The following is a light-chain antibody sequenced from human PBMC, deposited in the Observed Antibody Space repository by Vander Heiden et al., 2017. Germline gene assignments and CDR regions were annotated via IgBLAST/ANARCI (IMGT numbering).Light chain of an antibody. Sequence: IQMTPSPSSLSASVGDRVTISCRASQSIRSYVNWYQQKPGKAPKRLIYSASSWQSGVPSRFSGSGSGTDFTLTISSLQPEDSATYYCQQSDSTPGTFGQGTKVEIK. CDR3: QQSDSTPGT. J-gene: IGKJ1*01. CDR2: SAS. CDR1: QSIRSY. V-gene: IGKV1-39*01.